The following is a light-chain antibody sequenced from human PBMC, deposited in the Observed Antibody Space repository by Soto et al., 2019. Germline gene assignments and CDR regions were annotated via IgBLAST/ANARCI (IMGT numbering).Light chain of an antibody. Sequence: DIQMTQSPSTLSASVGDRVTITCRASQSISSLLAWYQQKPGKAPRLLIYKASSLESGVASRFSGSGSGTEFTLTISSLQPDDFAPYYCQQYNSYSPFTFGQGTKLEI. CDR3: QQYNSYSPFT. CDR1: QSISSL. V-gene: IGKV1-5*03. J-gene: IGKJ2*01. CDR2: KAS.